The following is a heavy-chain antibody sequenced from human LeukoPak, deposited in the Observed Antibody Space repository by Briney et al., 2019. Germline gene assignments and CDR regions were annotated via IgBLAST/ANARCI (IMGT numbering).Heavy chain of an antibody. CDR1: GFTFSTFG. Sequence: GGSLRLSCAASGFTFSTFGMTWVRQAPGKGLEWVSGISGSDRSIYYADSVKGRFTISRDNSKNTLYLQMNSLKTEDTAVYYCTSGSYSSDPEPTNLNYWGQGTLVTVSS. CDR2: ISGSDRSI. CDR3: TSGSYSSDPEPTNLNY. D-gene: IGHD1-26*01. J-gene: IGHJ4*02. V-gene: IGHV3-23*01.